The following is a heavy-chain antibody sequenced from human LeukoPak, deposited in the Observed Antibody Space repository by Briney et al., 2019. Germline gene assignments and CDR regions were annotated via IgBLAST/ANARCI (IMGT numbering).Heavy chain of an antibody. D-gene: IGHD3-9*01. CDR2: VTASGTLK. V-gene: IGHV3-21*01. J-gene: IGHJ4*02. Sequence: GGSLRLSCAASGFTFSSYSMNWVRQAPGKGLEWVSSVTASGTLKYYADSVAGRFTISRDSAQHSVSLKMNSLKAEDTAVYYCARGTGNSFDRWGQGILVTVSS. CDR3: ARGTGNSFDR. CDR1: GFTFSSYS.